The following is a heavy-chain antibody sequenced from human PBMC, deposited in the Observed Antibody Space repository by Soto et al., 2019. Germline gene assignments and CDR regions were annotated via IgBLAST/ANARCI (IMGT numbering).Heavy chain of an antibody. CDR3: ARDTNYYDRSLVSWFDP. D-gene: IGHD3-22*01. CDR1: GYSISSGYY. Sequence: SETLSLTCTVSGYSISSGYYWGWIRQPPGKGLEWIGSIYHSGSTYYNPSLKSRVTISVDTSKNQFSLKLSSVTAADTAVYYCARDTNYYDRSLVSWFDPWGQGTLVTVSS. J-gene: IGHJ5*02. V-gene: IGHV4-38-2*02. CDR2: IYHSGST.